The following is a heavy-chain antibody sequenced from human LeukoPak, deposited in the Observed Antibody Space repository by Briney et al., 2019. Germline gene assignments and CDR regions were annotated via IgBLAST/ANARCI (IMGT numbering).Heavy chain of an antibody. CDR3: AKDAEVGGYSGYNWFDP. Sequence: GGSLRLSCAASGFTFSSYAMSWVRHAPGKGLELVSAISGGSTYYADSVKGRFTISRDNSKNTLYLQMNSLRAEDTAVYYCAKDAEVGGYSGYNWFDPWGQGTLVTVSS. CDR2: ISGGST. J-gene: IGHJ5*02. D-gene: IGHD5-12*01. V-gene: IGHV3-23*01. CDR1: GFTFSSYA.